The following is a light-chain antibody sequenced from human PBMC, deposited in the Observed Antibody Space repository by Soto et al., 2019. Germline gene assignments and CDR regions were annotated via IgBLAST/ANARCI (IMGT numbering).Light chain of an antibody. CDR1: QSVSSSY. V-gene: IGKV3-20*01. J-gene: IGKJ1*01. Sequence: EIVLTQSPGTLSLSPGERATLSCRASQSVSSSYLAWYQQKPGQAPRLLIYRASSRATGIPDRFSGSGSGTDFTLTISRLEPEDFAVYYCQQYGSSRWTFGQGTKVEIK. CDR3: QQYGSSRWT. CDR2: RAS.